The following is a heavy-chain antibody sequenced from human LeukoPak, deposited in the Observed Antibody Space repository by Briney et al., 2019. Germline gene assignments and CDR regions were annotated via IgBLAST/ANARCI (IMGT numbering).Heavy chain of an antibody. CDR2: ISHSVGP. V-gene: IGHV4-34*01. J-gene: IGHJ6*03. D-gene: IGHD3-3*01. Sequence: SETLSLTCAVHGGSFSDYSCSWIRQPPGKGLECMVEISHSVGPNYNPSRKGRVTMSVDTSNKQCSLNLKSVTAADTAVYYCASDGIAVFGVITGNYYYMDVWGNGTTVTVSS. CDR1: GGSFSDYS. CDR3: ASDGIAVFGVITGNYYYMDV.